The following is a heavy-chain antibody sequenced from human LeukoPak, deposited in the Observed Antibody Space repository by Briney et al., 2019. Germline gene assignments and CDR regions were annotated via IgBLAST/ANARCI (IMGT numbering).Heavy chain of an antibody. J-gene: IGHJ4*02. CDR1: GFTFSSYW. Sequence: GGSLRLSCAASGFTFSSYWMSWVRQAPGKGLEWVSAISGSGGSTYYADAVKGRFTISRDNSINTLYLQMNNLRDDDTAVYYCAKDPPCSGGTCYGYFESWGQGTLVTVSS. CDR3: AKDPPCSGGTCYGYFES. CDR2: ISGSGGST. V-gene: IGHV3-23*01. D-gene: IGHD2-15*01.